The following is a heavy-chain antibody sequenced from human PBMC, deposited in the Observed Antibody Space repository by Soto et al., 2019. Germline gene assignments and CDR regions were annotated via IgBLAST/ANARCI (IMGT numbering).Heavy chain of an antibody. CDR3: ARDNDFWSGSRGAFDI. J-gene: IGHJ3*02. V-gene: IGHV1-18*01. Sequence: ASVKVSCKASGYTFTSYGISWVRQAPGQGLEWMGWISAYNGNTNYAQKLQGRVTMTTDTSTSTAYMELRSLRPDDTAVYYCARDNDFWSGSRGAFDIWGQGTMVTVSS. D-gene: IGHD3-3*01. CDR2: ISAYNGNT. CDR1: GYTFTSYG.